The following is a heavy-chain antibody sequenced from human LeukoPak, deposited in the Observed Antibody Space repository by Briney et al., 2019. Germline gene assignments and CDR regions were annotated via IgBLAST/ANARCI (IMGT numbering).Heavy chain of an antibody. CDR1: GFTFSDYY. V-gene: IGHV3-11*06. CDR3: ATDGRFGEFSGDGMDV. Sequence: GGSLRLSCAASGFTFSDYYMSWIRQAPGKGLEWVSYISSSSSYTNYADSVKGRFTISRDNAKNSLYLQMNSLRAEDTAVYYCATDGRFGEFSGDGMDVWGKGTTVTVSS. CDR2: ISSSSSYT. J-gene: IGHJ6*04. D-gene: IGHD3-10*01.